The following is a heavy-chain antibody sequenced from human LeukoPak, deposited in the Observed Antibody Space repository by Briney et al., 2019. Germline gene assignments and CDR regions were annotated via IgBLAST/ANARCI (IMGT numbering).Heavy chain of an antibody. J-gene: IGHJ4*02. CDR1: GGTFSRYA. CDR3: ARGEGGYGSGLSFDY. Sequence: ASVKVSCKASGGTFSRYAISWVRQAPGQGLEWMGGIIPIFGTANYAQKFQGRVTITADESTSTAYMELSSLRSEDTAVYYCARGEGGYGSGLSFDYWGQGTLVTVSS. CDR2: IIPIFGTA. V-gene: IGHV1-69*13. D-gene: IGHD3-10*01.